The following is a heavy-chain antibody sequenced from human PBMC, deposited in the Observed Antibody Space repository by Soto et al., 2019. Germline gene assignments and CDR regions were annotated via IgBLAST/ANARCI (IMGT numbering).Heavy chain of an antibody. CDR3: AKNWGGLWFGELSHLYYFDY. V-gene: IGHV3-30*18. D-gene: IGHD3-10*01. J-gene: IGHJ4*02. CDR1: GFTFSSYG. Sequence: GGSLRLSCAASGFTFSSYGMHWVRQAPGKGLEWVAVISYDGSNKYYADSVKGRFTISRDNSKNTLYLQMNSLRAEDTAVYYCAKNWGGLWFGELSHLYYFDYWGQGTLVTVSS. CDR2: ISYDGSNK.